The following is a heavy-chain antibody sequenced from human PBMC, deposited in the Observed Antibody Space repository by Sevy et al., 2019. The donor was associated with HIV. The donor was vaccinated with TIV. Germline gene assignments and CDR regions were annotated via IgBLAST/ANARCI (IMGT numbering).Heavy chain of an antibody. Sequence: ASVKVSCKASGGTFTSYGLSWVRQAPGQGLEWVGTYTPIFGTTNYAQKFQGRITIAADESASTAYMELSSLRSEDSAVYFCEGLYHDGCAVQAFDIWGQGTMVTVSS. CDR3: EGLYHDGCAVQAFDI. D-gene: IGHD3-22*01. CDR1: GGTFTSYG. J-gene: IGHJ3*02. V-gene: IGHV1-69*13. CDR2: YTPIFGTT.